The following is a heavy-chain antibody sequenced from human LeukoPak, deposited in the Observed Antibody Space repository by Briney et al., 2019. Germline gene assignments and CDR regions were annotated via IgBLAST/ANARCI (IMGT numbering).Heavy chain of an antibody. CDR3: TSVTIDTANMDV. J-gene: IGHJ6*03. Sequence: ASVKVSCKASGYTFTGYYMHWVRQAPGQGLEWMGWINPNSGGTNYAQKFQGRVTMTRDTSISTAYMELSRLRSDGTAVYYCTSVTIDTANMDVWGKGTTVTVSS. CDR1: GYTFTGYY. D-gene: IGHD4-11*01. V-gene: IGHV1-2*02. CDR2: INPNSGGT.